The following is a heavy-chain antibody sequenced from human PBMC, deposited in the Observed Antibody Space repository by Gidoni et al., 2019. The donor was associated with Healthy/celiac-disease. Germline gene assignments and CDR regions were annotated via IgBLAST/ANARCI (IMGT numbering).Heavy chain of an antibody. Sequence: QVQLVESGGGVVQPGRSLRLSCAASGFTFSSYGLHWVRQAPGKGLEWVAVIWYDGSNKYYADSVKGRFTISRDNSKNTLYLQMNSLRAEDTAVYYCAREGYCSGGSCYSYLVYFDYWGQGTLVTVSS. CDR3: AREGYCSGGSCYSYLVYFDY. D-gene: IGHD2-15*01. V-gene: IGHV3-33*01. CDR1: GFTFSSYG. J-gene: IGHJ4*02. CDR2: IWYDGSNK.